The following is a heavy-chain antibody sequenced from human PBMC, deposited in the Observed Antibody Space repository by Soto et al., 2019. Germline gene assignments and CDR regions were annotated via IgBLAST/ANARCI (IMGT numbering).Heavy chain of an antibody. CDR2: IYWDDTK. CDR3: AHRRVYSGFDY. Sequence: QITLKESGPTLVKPTQTLTLTCTFSGFSLSTSGVGVGWIRQPPGKALEWLAVIYWDDTKHSSPSPKSRLTIPNDTSKNQVVLTITNMDPVDTATYYCAHRRVYSGFDYWGQGTLVTVSS. J-gene: IGHJ4*02. V-gene: IGHV2-5*02. D-gene: IGHD5-12*01. CDR1: GFSLSTSGVG.